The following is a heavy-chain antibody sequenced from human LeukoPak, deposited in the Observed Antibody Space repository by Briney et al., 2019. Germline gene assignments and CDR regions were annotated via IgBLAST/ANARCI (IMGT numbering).Heavy chain of an antibody. CDR3: AKDWQQLDYYYYGMDV. Sequence: GGSLRLSCGASGLTVSSYAMSWVRQAPGKGLEWVSAISGSGGSTYYADSVKGRFTISRDNSKNTLYLQMNSLRAEDTAVYYCAKDWQQLDYYYYGMDVWGQGTTVTASS. D-gene: IGHD6-13*01. J-gene: IGHJ6*02. V-gene: IGHV3-23*01. CDR1: GLTVSSYA. CDR2: ISGSGGST.